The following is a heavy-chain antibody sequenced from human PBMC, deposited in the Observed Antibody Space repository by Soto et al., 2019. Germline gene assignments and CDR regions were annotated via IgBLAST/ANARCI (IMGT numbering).Heavy chain of an antibody. J-gene: IGHJ4*02. Sequence: SQTLPLTCTVSGGSIISSSYYWGLIRQPPGKGLEWIGSIYYSGSTYYNPSLKSRVTISVDTSKNQFSLKLTSVTAADTAVYYCARDKITGLFDYWGQGTLVTVSS. CDR3: ARDKITGLFDY. D-gene: IGHD2-8*02. CDR2: IYYSGST. CDR1: GGSIISSSYY. V-gene: IGHV4-39*07.